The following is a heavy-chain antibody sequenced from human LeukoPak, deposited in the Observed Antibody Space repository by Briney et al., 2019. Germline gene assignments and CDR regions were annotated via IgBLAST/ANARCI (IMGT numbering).Heavy chain of an antibody. CDR3: ARAGVTNQLGETYWYFDL. CDR1: GFTLSNYW. V-gene: IGHV3-7*01. J-gene: IGHJ2*01. D-gene: IGHD1-1*01. CDR2: IEKDGSAT. Sequence: GGSLRLSCTASGFTLSNYWMTWVRQAPGKGLEWVTKIEKDGSATYYVDSMKGRFTVSRDNAANSLYLQMSNLGVEDTAVYSCARAGVTNQLGETYWYFDLWGRGTLVTVSS.